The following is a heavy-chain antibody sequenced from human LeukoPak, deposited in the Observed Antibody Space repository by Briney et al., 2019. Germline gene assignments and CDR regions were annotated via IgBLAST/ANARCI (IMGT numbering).Heavy chain of an antibody. CDR3: AKDLTLLWFGELFSDAFDI. Sequence: GGSLRLSCATSGFTFGSYWMSWVRQAPGKGLEWVSAISGSGGSTYYADSVKGRFTISRDNSKNTLYLQMNSLRAEDTAVYYCAKDLTLLWFGELFSDAFDIWGQGTMVTVSS. CDR2: ISGSGGST. D-gene: IGHD3-10*01. CDR1: GFTFGSYW. J-gene: IGHJ3*02. V-gene: IGHV3-23*01.